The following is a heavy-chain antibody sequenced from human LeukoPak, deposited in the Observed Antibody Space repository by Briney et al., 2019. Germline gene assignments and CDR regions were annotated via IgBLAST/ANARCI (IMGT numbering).Heavy chain of an antibody. CDR1: GYSISSGYY. CDR2: IYHSGST. CDR3: ATRDGYNIDY. V-gene: IGHV4-38-2*01. J-gene: IGHJ4*02. Sequence: SETLSLTCAVSGYSISSGYYWGWIRQPPGKGLEWIGSIYHSGSTYYNPSLKSRVTISVDTFKNQFSLKLSSVTAADTAVYYCATRDGYNIDYWGQGTLVTVSS. D-gene: IGHD5-24*01.